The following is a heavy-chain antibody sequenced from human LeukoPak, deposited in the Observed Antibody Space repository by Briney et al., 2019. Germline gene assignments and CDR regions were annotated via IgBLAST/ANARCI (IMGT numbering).Heavy chain of an antibody. Sequence: ASVKVSCKASGYTFTGFYMHWVRQAPGQGLEWMGWINPNSGGTNYAQKFQGRVTMTRDTSISTAYMELSRLRSDDTAVYYCATYYYDSSGYYPLDAFDIWGQGTMVTVSS. CDR3: ATYYYDSSGYYPLDAFDI. D-gene: IGHD3-22*01. CDR1: GYTFTGFY. CDR2: INPNSGGT. J-gene: IGHJ3*02. V-gene: IGHV1-2*02.